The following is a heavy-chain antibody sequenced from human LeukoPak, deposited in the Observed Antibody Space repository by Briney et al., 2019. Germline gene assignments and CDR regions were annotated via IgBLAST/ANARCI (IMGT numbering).Heavy chain of an antibody. J-gene: IGHJ4*02. Sequence: SGGSLRLSCAASGFTFSSYGMHWVRQAPGKGLEWVAFIRYDGSNKYYADSVKGRFTISRDNSKNTLYLQMNSLRAEDTAVYYCAKAMITFGGVIVQPDYWGQGTLVTVSS. CDR3: AKAMITFGGVIVQPDY. CDR2: IRYDGSNK. CDR1: GFTFSSYG. D-gene: IGHD3-16*02. V-gene: IGHV3-30*02.